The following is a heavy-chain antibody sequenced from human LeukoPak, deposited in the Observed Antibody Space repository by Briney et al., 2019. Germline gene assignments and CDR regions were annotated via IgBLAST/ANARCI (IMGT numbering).Heavy chain of an antibody. V-gene: IGHV3-74*01. D-gene: IGHD6-19*01. CDR1: GLTFNNYW. J-gene: IGHJ4*02. Sequence: GGSLRLSCAASGLTFNNYWLHWVRHAPGKGLVWVSRIDTDGSGTIYADSVKGRFTISRDNAKNTLYLQMTSLRAEDTAVYYCARGGFSSGLDYWGQGILVTVSS. CDR2: IDTDGSGT. CDR3: ARGGFSSGLDY.